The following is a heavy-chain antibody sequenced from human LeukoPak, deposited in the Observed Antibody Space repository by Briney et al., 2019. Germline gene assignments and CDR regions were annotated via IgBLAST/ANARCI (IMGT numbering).Heavy chain of an antibody. D-gene: IGHD4-11*01. V-gene: IGHV4-34*01. Sequence: SETLSLTCAVYGGSFSGYYWSWIRQPPGKGREWIGEINHSGSTNYNPSLKSRVTISVDTSKNQFSLKLSSVTAADTAVYYCASGTSYRSNYGDFGYWGQGTLVTVSS. CDR3: ASGTSYRSNYGDFGY. CDR1: GGSFSGYY. J-gene: IGHJ4*02. CDR2: INHSGST.